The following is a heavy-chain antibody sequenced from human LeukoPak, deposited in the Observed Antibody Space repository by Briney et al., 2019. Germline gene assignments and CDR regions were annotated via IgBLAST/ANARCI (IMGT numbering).Heavy chain of an antibody. D-gene: IGHD3-22*01. CDR1: GFTFSSYW. V-gene: IGHV3-7*01. Sequence: PGGSLRLSCAASGFTFSSYWMSWVRQAPGKGLEWLANIKQDGSEKYYVDSVKGRFTISRDNAKNSLYLQMNSLRAEDTAVYYCARDDSGDSSGYDYWGQGTLVTVSS. CDR2: IKQDGSEK. CDR3: ARDDSGDSSGYDY. J-gene: IGHJ4*02.